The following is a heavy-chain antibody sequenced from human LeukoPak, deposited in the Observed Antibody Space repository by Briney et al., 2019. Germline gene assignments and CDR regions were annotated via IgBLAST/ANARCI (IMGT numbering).Heavy chain of an antibody. CDR1: GFTFSNYA. D-gene: IGHD3-16*02. Sequence: GGSLRLSCAASGFTFSNYAIHWVRQAPGKGLESVSVISSNGGNIYHANSVKGRFTISRDNSKNTVYLQMGSLRPEDMAVYYCARDLLGYNYHYMDVWGKGTTVTVSS. J-gene: IGHJ6*03. CDR2: ISSNGGNI. CDR3: ARDLLGYNYHYMDV. V-gene: IGHV3-64*01.